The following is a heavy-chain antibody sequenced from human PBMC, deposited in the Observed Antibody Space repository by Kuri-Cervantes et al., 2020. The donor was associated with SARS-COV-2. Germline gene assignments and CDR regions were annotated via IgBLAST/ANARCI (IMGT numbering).Heavy chain of an antibody. J-gene: IGHJ4*02. CDR1: GFTFNDYC. Sequence: GGSLRLSCAASGFTFNDYCMGWIRQAPGKGLEWVSYISSSGNNMYYADSVKGRFTISRDDATNSLHLQMNSLRTEDTAVYYCALETFDYWGQGTLVTVSS. CDR3: ALETFDY. V-gene: IGHV3-11*04. CDR2: ISSSGNNM.